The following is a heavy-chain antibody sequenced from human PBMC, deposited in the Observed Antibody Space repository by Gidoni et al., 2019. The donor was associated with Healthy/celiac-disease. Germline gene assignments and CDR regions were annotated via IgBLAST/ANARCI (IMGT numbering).Heavy chain of an antibody. D-gene: IGHD2-2*01. CDR2: IVVGSGNT. J-gene: IGHJ6*02. Sequence: QMQLVQSGPEVKKPGTSVKVSCKASGFTFTSSAMPWVRQARGQRLEWIGWIVVGSGNTNYAQKFQERVTITRDMSTSTAYMELSSLRSEDTAVYYCAAERRYCSSTSCLYYYGMDVWGQGTTVTVSS. CDR1: GFTFTSSA. CDR3: AAERRYCSSTSCLYYYGMDV. V-gene: IGHV1-58*02.